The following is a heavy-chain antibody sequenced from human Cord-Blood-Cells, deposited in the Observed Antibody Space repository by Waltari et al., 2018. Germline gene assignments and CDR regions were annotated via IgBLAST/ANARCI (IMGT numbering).Heavy chain of an antibody. J-gene: IGHJ4*02. CDR2: ISYDGSNK. CDR3: ASRYNY. CDR1: GFTFRSHA. V-gene: IGHV3-30*04. D-gene: IGHD3-9*01. Sequence: QVQLVESGGGVVQPGRSLRLSCAASGFTFRSHAMHWVRQAPGKGLEWVAVISYDGSNKYYADSVKGRFTISRDNSKNTLYLQMNSLRAEDTAVYYCASRYNYWGQGTLVTVSS.